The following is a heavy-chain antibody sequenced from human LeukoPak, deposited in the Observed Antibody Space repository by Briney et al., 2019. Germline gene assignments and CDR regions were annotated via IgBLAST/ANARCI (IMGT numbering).Heavy chain of an antibody. CDR2: INPNSGGT. Sequence: ASVKVSCKASGYTFTGYYKHWVRQAPGQGLEWMGRINPNSGGTNYAQKFQGRVTMTRDTSISTAYMELSRLRSDDTAVYYCARLYSSSWTFDYWGQGTLVTVSS. CDR1: GYTFTGYY. D-gene: IGHD6-13*01. CDR3: ARLYSSSWTFDY. V-gene: IGHV1-2*06. J-gene: IGHJ4*02.